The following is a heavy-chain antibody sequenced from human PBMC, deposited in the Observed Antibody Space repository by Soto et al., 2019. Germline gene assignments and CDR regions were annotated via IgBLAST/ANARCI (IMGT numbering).Heavy chain of an antibody. D-gene: IGHD2-21*02. CDR2: IHYSGSI. J-gene: IGHJ6*02. CDR3: AREDNGGDRDYYGLDV. CDR1: GGSISTDHYH. V-gene: IGHV4-30-4*01. Sequence: QVQLQESGPGLVRPSQTLSVTCTVSGGSISTDHYHWTWIRQAPGKGLEWIGYIHYSGSIQFNPSLQSRVSMSVDTSKNLFSPRLSSVTAADTAVYFCAREDNGGDRDYYGLDVWGQGTTVTVSS.